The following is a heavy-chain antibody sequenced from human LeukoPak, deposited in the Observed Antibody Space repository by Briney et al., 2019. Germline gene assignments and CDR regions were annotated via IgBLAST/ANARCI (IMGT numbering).Heavy chain of an antibody. CDR2: ISSSSSYI. CDR3: ARGHGSGSYSYFDY. CDR1: GFTFSSYS. D-gene: IGHD3-10*01. Sequence: PGGSLRLSCAASGFTFSSYSMNWVRQAPGKGLEWVSSISSSSSYIYYADSVKGRFTISRDNAKNSLYLQMNSLRAEDTAVYYCARGHGSGSYSYFDYWGQGTLVTVSS. J-gene: IGHJ4*02. V-gene: IGHV3-21*01.